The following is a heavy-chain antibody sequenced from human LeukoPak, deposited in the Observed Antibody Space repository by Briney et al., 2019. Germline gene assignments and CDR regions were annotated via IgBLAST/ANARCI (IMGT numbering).Heavy chain of an antibody. D-gene: IGHD1-1*01. CDR3: AKSRSGSANWALRIFDN. J-gene: IGHJ4*02. CDR1: GFTFSSYA. CDR2: ISPGGGTT. Sequence: GGSLRLSCAASGFTFSSYAMSWVRQSPARGLEWVASISPGGGTTYYADYVKGRFTISRDDSNNSLFVRMNSLRVEDTAVYFCAKSRSGSANWALRIFDNWGQGTLVTVSS. V-gene: IGHV3-23*01.